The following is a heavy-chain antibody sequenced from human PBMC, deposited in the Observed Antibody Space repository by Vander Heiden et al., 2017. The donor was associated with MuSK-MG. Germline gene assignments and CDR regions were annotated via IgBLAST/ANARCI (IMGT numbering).Heavy chain of an antibody. V-gene: IGHV1-24*01. CDR1: GYTLTELS. J-gene: IGHJ4*02. Sequence: QVQLVRSGAEVKKPGASVKVSCKVSGYTLTELSMHWVRQAPGKGLEWMGGFDPEDGETIYAQKFQGRVTMTEDTSTDTAYMELSSLRSEDTAVYYCATDLITCGGVIAPLAYWGQGTLVTVSS. CDR3: ATDLITCGGVIAPLAY. D-gene: IGHD3-16*02. CDR2: FDPEDGET.